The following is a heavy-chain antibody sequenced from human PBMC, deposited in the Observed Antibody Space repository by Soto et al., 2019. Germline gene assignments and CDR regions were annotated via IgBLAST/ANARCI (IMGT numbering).Heavy chain of an antibody. D-gene: IGHD3-10*01. Sequence: GGSLRLSCEVSGFSFSGYWMHWVRQAPGKGLECVANIHQDGSERYYVDSVKGRFTISRDNAKNSLYLQMNSLRGEDTGVYYCVGSGSFSFWGQGTLVTVSS. V-gene: IGHV3-7*01. CDR1: GFSFSGYW. CDR3: VGSGSFSF. J-gene: IGHJ4*02. CDR2: IHQDGSER.